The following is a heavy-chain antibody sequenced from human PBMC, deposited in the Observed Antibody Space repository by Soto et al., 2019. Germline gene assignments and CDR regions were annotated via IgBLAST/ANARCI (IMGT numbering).Heavy chain of an antibody. D-gene: IGHD6-6*01. CDR1: GGSISSSSYY. Sequence: PSETLSLSCTVSGGSISSSSYYWGWIRQPPGKGLEWIGSIYYSGSTYYNPSLKSRVTISVDTSKNQFSLKLSSVTAADTAVYYCARLNSSSFYYYYYYMDVWGKGTTVTVSS. J-gene: IGHJ6*03. V-gene: IGHV4-39*01. CDR3: ARLNSSSFYYYYYYMDV. CDR2: IYYSGST.